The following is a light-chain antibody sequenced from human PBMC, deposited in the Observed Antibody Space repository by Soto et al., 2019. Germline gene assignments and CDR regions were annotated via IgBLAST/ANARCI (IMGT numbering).Light chain of an antibody. Sequence: QSALTQPASVSGSPGQSITISCTGTSSDVGGYNHVSWYQQHPGKAPKLMIYDVTNRPSGVSNRFSGSKSGTTASLTISGLQAEDEADYYCNSYTRTNTLVFGGGTKLTVL. CDR3: NSYTRTNTLV. V-gene: IGLV2-14*03. CDR2: DVT. J-gene: IGLJ2*01. CDR1: SSDVGGYNH.